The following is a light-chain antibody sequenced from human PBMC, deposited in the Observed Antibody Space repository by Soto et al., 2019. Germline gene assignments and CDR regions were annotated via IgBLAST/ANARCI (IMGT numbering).Light chain of an antibody. V-gene: IGLV1-44*01. Sequence: QSVLTQAPSASGTPGQRVTISCSGSTSNIGSNTVNWYQQFPGTAPKLLIYSHNQRPSGVPDRFSGSRSGTSASLAISGLQSEDEDDYFCAAWDDSLNNVLFGGGTKLTVL. CDR3: AAWDDSLNNVL. J-gene: IGLJ2*01. CDR2: SHN. CDR1: TSNIGSNT.